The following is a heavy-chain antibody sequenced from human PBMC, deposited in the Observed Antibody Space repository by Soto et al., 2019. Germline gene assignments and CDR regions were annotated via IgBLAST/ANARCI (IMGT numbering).Heavy chain of an antibody. D-gene: IGHD6-6*01. CDR1: GYTYTGYY. Sequence: ASMEVSCKASGYTYTGYYMPGVRPAPGQELEGKGWLNPNSGGKNNAQKFQGRVAMTRETSISTAYMQLSRLRSDDTAVYYCASRLSIDAALDYWAQGTLVPVSS. J-gene: IGHJ4*02. CDR3: ASRLSIDAALDY. V-gene: IGHV1-2*02. CDR2: LNPNSGGK.